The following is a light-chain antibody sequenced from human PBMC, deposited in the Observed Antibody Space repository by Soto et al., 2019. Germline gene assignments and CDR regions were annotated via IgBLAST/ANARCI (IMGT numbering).Light chain of an antibody. J-gene: IGLJ1*01. CDR1: SSDVGGYNY. CDR3: TSYTTSNARQIV. V-gene: IGLV2-14*01. Sequence: ALTQPASVSGSPGQSITISCTGTSSDVGGYNYVSWYQQHPGKAPKFMIYDVSNRPSGVSNRFSGSKSGNTASLTISGLQAEDEADYYCTSYTTSNARQIVFGTGTKVTVL. CDR2: DVS.